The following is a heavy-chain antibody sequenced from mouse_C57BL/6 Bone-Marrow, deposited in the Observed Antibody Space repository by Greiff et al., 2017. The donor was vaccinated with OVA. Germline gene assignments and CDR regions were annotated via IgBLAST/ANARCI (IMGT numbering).Heavy chain of an antibody. V-gene: IGHV1-59*01. D-gene: IGHD1-1*01. CDR2: IAPSDSYI. CDR3: ANYGSRLYLHY. CDR1: GYTFTNYW. J-gene: IGHJ2*02. Sequence: QVQLQQPGAELVRPGTSVKLSCKASGYTFTNYWMHWVKQRPGQGLEWIGVIAPSDSYINYNQKFKGRATLTVDTSSSPAYMHLSSLTSEDSAVYYCANYGSRLYLHYWGQGTSLTVSS.